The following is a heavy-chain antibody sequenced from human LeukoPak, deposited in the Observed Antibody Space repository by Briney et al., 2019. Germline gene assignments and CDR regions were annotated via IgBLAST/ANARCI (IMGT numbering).Heavy chain of an antibody. D-gene: IGHD3-16*01. CDR3: ARFDHVWETHGMDAFDL. V-gene: IGHV4-38-2*01. CDR2: IYHSEST. J-gene: IGHJ3*01. CDR1: GYSISRGYS. Sequence: SETLSLTCAVSGYSISRGYSWGWIRQPPGKGLEWIGNIYHSESTHYNPSLKSRVTISPDTSKNQFSLKLSSVSASDTAVYYCARFDHVWETHGMDAFDLWGQGTTVTVSS.